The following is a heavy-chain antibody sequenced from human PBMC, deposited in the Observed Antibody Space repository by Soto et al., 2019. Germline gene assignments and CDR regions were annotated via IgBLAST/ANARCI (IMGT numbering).Heavy chain of an antibody. CDR2: LHAGGDT. CDR3: AKAILQWQKVEWFDS. D-gene: IGHD4-4*01. Sequence: EVKLVESGGGLVQPGGSLRLSCAASGFTVSSSYMGWVRQAPGKGLEWVSVLHAGGDTYYADSVRGRFAISRDSSKNTLYLQMNSLRVDDTGVYYCAKAILQWQKVEWFDSWGQGALVIVSS. J-gene: IGHJ5*01. CDR1: GFTVSSSY. V-gene: IGHV3-66*01.